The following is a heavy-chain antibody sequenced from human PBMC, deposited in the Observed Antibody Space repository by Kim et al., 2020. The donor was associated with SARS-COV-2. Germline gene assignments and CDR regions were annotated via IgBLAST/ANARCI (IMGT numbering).Heavy chain of an antibody. Sequence: ADSEKGRFTIPRDNSQNTLYLQMNSRRAEDTAVYYCARESGSSNNWFDPWGQGTLVTVSS. D-gene: IGHD1-26*01. CDR3: ARESGSSNNWFDP. J-gene: IGHJ5*02. V-gene: IGHV3-53*01.